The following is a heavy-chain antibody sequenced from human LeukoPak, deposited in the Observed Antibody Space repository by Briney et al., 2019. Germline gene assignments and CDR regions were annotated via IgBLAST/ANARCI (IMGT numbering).Heavy chain of an antibody. CDR2: ISSSGSTI. J-gene: IGHJ4*02. CDR1: GFTFSSYE. V-gene: IGHV3-48*03. D-gene: IGHD6-13*01. Sequence: GGSLRLSCAASGFTFSSYEMNWVRQAPGKGLEWVSYISSSGSTIYYADSVKVRFTISRDNAKNSLYLQMNSLRAGDTAFYYCARLAAAGKGVGFDYWGQGTLVTVSS. CDR3: ARLAAAGKGVGFDY.